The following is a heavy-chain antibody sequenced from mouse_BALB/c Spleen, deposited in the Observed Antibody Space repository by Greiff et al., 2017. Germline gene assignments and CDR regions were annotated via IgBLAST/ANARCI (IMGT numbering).Heavy chain of an antibody. D-gene: IGHD1-1*01. CDR1: GFTFSDYY. CDR3: AKSDYYGSGPYAMDY. J-gene: IGHJ4*01. V-gene: IGHV5-4*02. Sequence: EVQRVESGGGLVQPGGSLKLSCAASGFTFSDYYMYWVRQTPEKRLEWVATISDGGSYTYYPDSVKGRFTISRDNAKNNLYLQMSSLKSEDTAMYYCAKSDYYGSGPYAMDYWGQGTSVTVSA. CDR2: ISDGGSYT.